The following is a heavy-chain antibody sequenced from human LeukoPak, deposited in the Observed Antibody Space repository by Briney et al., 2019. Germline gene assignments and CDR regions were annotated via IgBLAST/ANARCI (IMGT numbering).Heavy chain of an antibody. D-gene: IGHD6-19*01. J-gene: IGHJ5*02. Sequence: GGSLRLSCAASGFTFSSYSMNWVRQTPGKGLEWVSSISSSGSYKYYADSVKGRFTISRDNAKNSLYLQMNSLRAEDTAVYYCARDPEAYQAVAGTFWFDPWGQGTLVTVSS. CDR2: ISSSGSYK. CDR3: ARDPEAYQAVAGTFWFDP. CDR1: GFTFSSYS. V-gene: IGHV3-21*01.